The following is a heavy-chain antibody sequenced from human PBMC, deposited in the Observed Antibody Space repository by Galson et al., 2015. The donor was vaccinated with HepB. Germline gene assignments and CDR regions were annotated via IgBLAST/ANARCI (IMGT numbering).Heavy chain of an antibody. CDR2: IVVGSGNT. CDR3: AAVPPPQHRVRYFQH. Sequence: SVKVSCKASGFTFTSSAVQWVRQARGQRLEWIGWIVVGSGNTNYAQKFQERVTITRDMSTSTAYMELSSLRSEDTAVYYCAAVPPPQHRVRYFQHWGQGTLVTVSS. CDR1: GFTFTSSA. J-gene: IGHJ1*01. V-gene: IGHV1-58*01. D-gene: IGHD4/OR15-4a*01.